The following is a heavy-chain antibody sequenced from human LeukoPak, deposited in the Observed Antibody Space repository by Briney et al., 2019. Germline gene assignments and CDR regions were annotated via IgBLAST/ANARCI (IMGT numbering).Heavy chain of an antibody. CDR3: VRVSAAAGYSFDF. Sequence: GGSLRLSCAASGFISSDHYMDWVRQAPGKGLEWVGRIRNKERSYTTEDAMYVKGRVTISRDDSRNSVYLQMSSLDSDDTGVYFCVRVSAAAGYSFDFWGQGTLVTVST. CDR2: IRNKERSYTT. J-gene: IGHJ4*02. V-gene: IGHV3-72*01. D-gene: IGHD6-13*01. CDR1: GFISSDHY.